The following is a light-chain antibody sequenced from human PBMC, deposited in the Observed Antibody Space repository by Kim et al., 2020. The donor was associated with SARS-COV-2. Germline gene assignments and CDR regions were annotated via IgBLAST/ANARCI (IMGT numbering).Light chain of an antibody. CDR2: GAS. J-gene: IGKJ1*01. Sequence: EIVMTQSPATLSVSPGERATLSCRASQSISSNLAWYQQKPGQAPRLLIYGASTRATGIPARFSGSGSGTEFTLNIISLQSEDFAVYYCQQYNNWPPWTFGQGTKVDIK. V-gene: IGKV3-15*01. CDR1: QSISSN. CDR3: QQYNNWPPWT.